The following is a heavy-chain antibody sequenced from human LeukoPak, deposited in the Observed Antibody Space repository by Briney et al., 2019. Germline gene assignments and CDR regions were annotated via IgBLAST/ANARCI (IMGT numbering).Heavy chain of an antibody. CDR3: ARRPPRGSVAGDAFDI. CDR2: IYYSGST. Sequence: PSETLSLTCTVPGGSISSYYWSWIRQPPGKGLEWIGYIYYSGSTNYNPSLKSRVTISVDTSKNQFSLKLSSVTAADTAVYYCARRPPRGSVAGDAFDIWGQGTMVTVSS. CDR1: GGSISSYY. D-gene: IGHD6-19*01. V-gene: IGHV4-59*08. J-gene: IGHJ3*02.